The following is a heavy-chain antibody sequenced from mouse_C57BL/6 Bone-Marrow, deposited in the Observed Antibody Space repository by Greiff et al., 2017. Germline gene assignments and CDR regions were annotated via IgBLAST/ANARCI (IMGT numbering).Heavy chain of an antibody. CDR3: ARWDDYHYYAMDY. CDR1: GYTFTSYW. V-gene: IGHV1-55*01. D-gene: IGHD2-4*01. Sequence: VQLQQPGAELVKPGASVKMSCKASGYTFTSYWITWVKQRPGQGLEWIGDIYPGSGSTNYNEKFKSKATLTVNTSSSTAYMQLSSLTSEDSAVYDWARWDDYHYYAMDYWGQGTSVTVSS. J-gene: IGHJ4*01. CDR2: IYPGSGST.